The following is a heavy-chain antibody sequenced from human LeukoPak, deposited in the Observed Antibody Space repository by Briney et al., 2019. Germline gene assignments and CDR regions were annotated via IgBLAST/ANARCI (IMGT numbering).Heavy chain of an antibody. D-gene: IGHD2-15*01. CDR3: ARGPLLGVFNY. CDR1: GGSISGSIYY. Sequence: PSEPLSLPCTVSGGSISGSIYYWGWIRQPPGKGLEGNGNIYYSGSSYYNPSLKSRVTISVDTTKNQFSLTLISVTAADPAVYYCARGPLLGVFNYWGQGTLVTVSS. J-gene: IGHJ4*02. V-gene: IGHV4-39*01. CDR2: IYYSGSS.